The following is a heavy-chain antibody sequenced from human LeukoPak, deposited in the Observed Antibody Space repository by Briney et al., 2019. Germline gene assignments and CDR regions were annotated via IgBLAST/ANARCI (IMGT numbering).Heavy chain of an antibody. CDR3: YYIEGQLHQGAIDY. J-gene: IGHJ4*02. CDR2: ISSSGSTI. V-gene: IGHV3-48*03. CDR1: GFTFSSYE. Sequence: GGSLRLSYAASGFTFSSYEMNWVRQAPGKGLEWVSYISSSGSTIYYADSVKGRFTISRDNAKNSLYLQMSSLRPEDTAMYYCYYIEGQLHQGAIDYWGQGTLVTVSS. D-gene: IGHD2-2*01.